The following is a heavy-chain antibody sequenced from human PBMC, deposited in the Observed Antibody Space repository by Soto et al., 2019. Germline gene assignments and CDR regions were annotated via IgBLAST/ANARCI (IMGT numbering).Heavy chain of an antibody. V-gene: IGHV4-31*03. CDR2: IYYSGST. CDR1: GGSISSGGYY. D-gene: IGHD5-12*01. J-gene: IGHJ4*02. Sequence: SETLSLTCTVSGGSISSGGYYWSWIRQHPGKGLEWVGYIYYSGSTYYNPSLKSRVTISVDTSKNQFSLKLSSVTAADTAVYYCARRIVATETFDYWGQGPLVTVSS. CDR3: ARRIVATETFDY.